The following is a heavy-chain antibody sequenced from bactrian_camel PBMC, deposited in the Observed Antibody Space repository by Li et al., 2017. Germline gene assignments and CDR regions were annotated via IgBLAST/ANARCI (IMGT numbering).Heavy chain of an antibody. D-gene: IGHD6*01. CDR2: IEHDGGA. J-gene: IGHJ4*01. Sequence: HVQLVESGGGSVQPGGSLRLSCSASGHTYCMAWFRQAPGKERERVAGIEHDGGAVYGDWVKGRFTVSQDTPKRTLDLQLNSLKPEDTAMYYCAADWRPLLPTYSGHKCHWYGGNYRYWGQGTQVTVS. CDR3: AADWRPLLPTYSGHKCHWYGGNYRY. V-gene: IGHV3S53*01. CDR1: GHTYC.